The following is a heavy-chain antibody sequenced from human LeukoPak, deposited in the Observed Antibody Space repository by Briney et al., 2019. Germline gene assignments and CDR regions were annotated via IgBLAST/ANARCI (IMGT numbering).Heavy chain of an antibody. CDR3: AKSGLNRFDY. Sequence: GGSLRLSCAAPGFTFSNYAMSWVRQAPGKGLEWVSGISGRDGSTYYADSVRGRFTISRDNSKNTLYLQMNSLRAEDTAIYYCAKSGLNRFDYWGQGTLVTVSS. CDR1: GFTFSNYA. V-gene: IGHV3-23*01. J-gene: IGHJ4*02. D-gene: IGHD2-15*01. CDR2: ISGRDGST.